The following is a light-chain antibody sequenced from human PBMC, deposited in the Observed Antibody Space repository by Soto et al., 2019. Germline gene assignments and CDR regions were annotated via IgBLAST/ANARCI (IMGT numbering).Light chain of an antibody. J-gene: IGLJ1*01. V-gene: IGLV2-14*01. CDR1: SSDVGGYHY. CDR3: SSYTSSSTLLYV. CDR2: DVS. Sequence: QSVLTQPASVSGSPGQSITISCTGTSSDVGGYHYVSWYQQHPGKAPKLMIYDVSNRPSGVSNRFSGSKSGNTASLTISGLQAEDEADYYCSSYTSSSTLLYVFGTGTKLTV.